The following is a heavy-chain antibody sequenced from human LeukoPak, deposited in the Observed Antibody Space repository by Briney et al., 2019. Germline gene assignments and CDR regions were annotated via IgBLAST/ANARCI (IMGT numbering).Heavy chain of an antibody. CDR1: GFTFSNYA. Sequence: AGGSLRLSCAASGFTFSNYAMSWVRQAPGKGLEWVSAISGSGGSTYYADSVKGRFTISRDNSKNTLYLQMNSLRAEDTAVYYCAKGSPYYCSSTSCFPPGRAGTRFDPWGQGTLVTVSS. CDR2: ISGSGGST. J-gene: IGHJ5*02. D-gene: IGHD2-2*01. CDR3: AKGSPYYCSSTSCFPPGRAGTRFDP. V-gene: IGHV3-23*01.